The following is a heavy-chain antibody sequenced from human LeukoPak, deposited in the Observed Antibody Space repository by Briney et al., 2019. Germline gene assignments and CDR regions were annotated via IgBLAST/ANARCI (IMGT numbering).Heavy chain of an antibody. CDR3: AGDDIRFPGY. CDR1: GFRFSTYW. CDR2: IKYGGSGK. V-gene: IGHV3-7*01. Sequence: GGSLRLSCAASGFRFSTYWMSWVRQAPGKGLEWVANIKYGGSGKYYVDSVKGRFTISRDNAKNSLYLQMDSLRAEDTAVYYCAGDDIRFPGYWGQGTLVTVSS. J-gene: IGHJ4*02. D-gene: IGHD3-16*01.